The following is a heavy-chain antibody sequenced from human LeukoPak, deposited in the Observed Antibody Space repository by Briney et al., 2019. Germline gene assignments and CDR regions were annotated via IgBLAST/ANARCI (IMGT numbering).Heavy chain of an antibody. Sequence: GASVKVSCKASGYTFTSYDINWVRQATGQGLEWMGWMNPNSGHTGYAQKFQGRVTITRNTSISTAYMELSSLRSEDTAVYYCARGFYYYGSGSYYMYWFDPWGQGTLVTVSS. CDR3: ARGFYYYGSGSYYMYWFDP. J-gene: IGHJ5*02. CDR1: GYTFTSYD. D-gene: IGHD3-10*01. V-gene: IGHV1-8*03. CDR2: MNPNSGHT.